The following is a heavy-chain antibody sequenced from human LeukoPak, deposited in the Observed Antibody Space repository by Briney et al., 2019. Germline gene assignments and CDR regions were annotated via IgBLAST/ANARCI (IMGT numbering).Heavy chain of an antibody. D-gene: IGHD3-10*01. Sequence: SETLSLTCSVSGGSISSGGYYWSWIRQHPGKGLEWIGYIYYSGSTYYNPSLKSRVTISVDTSKNQFSLKLSSVTAADTAVYYCAKGYRITMVRGTRFDYWGQGTLVTVSS. J-gene: IGHJ4*02. CDR1: GGSISSGGYY. V-gene: IGHV4-31*03. CDR3: AKGYRITMVRGTRFDY. CDR2: IYYSGST.